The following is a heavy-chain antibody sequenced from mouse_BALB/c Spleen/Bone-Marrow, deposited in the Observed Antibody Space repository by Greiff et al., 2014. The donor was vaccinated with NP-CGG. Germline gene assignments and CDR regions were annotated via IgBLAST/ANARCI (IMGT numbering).Heavy chain of an antibody. D-gene: IGHD1-1*01. J-gene: IGHJ3*01. V-gene: IGHV1-74*04. CDR1: GYSFTSYW. Sequence: VQLQLSXAELVRPGASVTLSCKASGYSFTSYWMNWVKQRPGQGLEWIGMIHPSDTETRLNQRFKDKATLTVDKSSSTAYMQLSSPTSEDSAVYYCARLEGNYGSTFAYWGQGTLVTVSA. CDR2: IHPSDTET. CDR3: ARLEGNYGSTFAY.